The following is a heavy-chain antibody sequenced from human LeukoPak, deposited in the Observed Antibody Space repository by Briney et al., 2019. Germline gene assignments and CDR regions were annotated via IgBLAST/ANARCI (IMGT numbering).Heavy chain of an antibody. CDR3: TRDRSRAEDD. Sequence: GGSLRLSCAASGFTFSGHWMSWVRQAPGKELEWVANINQGGSDKYYVDSVKGRFTISRDNANNLLYLQMNGLRGEDTAVYYCTRDRSRAEDDWGQGTLVTVSS. CDR1: GFTFSGHW. CDR2: INQGGSDK. D-gene: IGHD1-14*01. J-gene: IGHJ4*02. V-gene: IGHV3-7*01.